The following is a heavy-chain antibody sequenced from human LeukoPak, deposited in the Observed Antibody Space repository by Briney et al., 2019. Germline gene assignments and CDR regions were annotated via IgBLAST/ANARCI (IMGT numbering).Heavy chain of an antibody. Sequence: TGGFLRLSCAASGFTFSSYGMHWVRQAPGKGLEWVAFIRYDGSNKYYAGSVKGRFTISRDNSKNTLYLQMNSLRAEDTAVYYCAKDNYYGSGTNDYWGQGALVTVSS. V-gene: IGHV3-30*02. CDR2: IRYDGSNK. CDR3: AKDNYYGSGTNDY. J-gene: IGHJ4*02. CDR1: GFTFSSYG. D-gene: IGHD3-10*01.